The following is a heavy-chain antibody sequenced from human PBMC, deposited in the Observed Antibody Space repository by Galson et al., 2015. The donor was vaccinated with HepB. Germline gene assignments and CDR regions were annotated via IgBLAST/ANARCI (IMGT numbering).Heavy chain of an antibody. J-gene: IGHJ4*02. Sequence: CAISGDSVSSNSAAWNWIRQSPSRGLEWLGRTYYRSKWYNDYAVSVKSRITINPDTSKNQFSLQLNSVTPEDTAVYYCARDIMLAGSVRYQLPQYTPFDYWGQGTLVTVSS. D-gene: IGHD2-2*01. V-gene: IGHV6-1*01. CDR2: TYYRSKWYN. CDR3: ARDIMLAGSVRYQLPQYTPFDY. CDR1: GDSVSSNSAA.